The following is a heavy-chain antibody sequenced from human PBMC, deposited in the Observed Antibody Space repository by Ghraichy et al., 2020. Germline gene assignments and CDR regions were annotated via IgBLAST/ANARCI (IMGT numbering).Heavy chain of an antibody. J-gene: IGHJ3*02. CDR2: VRGKADSYAT. V-gene: IGHV3-73*01. D-gene: IGHD5-12*01. Sequence: GGSLRLSCAASGFNFDDSAIHWVRQASGKGLEWVGRVRGKADSYATTYGASVKGRFTISREDSQSTAYLQMNNLKTEDTAVYYCTRHTSITNPFDIWGQGTMVTVSS. CDR1: GFNFDDSA. CDR3: TRHTSITNPFDI.